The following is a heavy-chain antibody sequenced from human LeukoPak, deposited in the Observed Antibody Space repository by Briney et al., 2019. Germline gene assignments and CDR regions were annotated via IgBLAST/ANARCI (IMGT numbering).Heavy chain of an antibody. D-gene: IGHD4-11*01. CDR1: GFTFSSYS. Sequence: GGSLRLSRAASGFTFSSYSMNWVRQAPGKGLEWVSSISSSSSYIYYADSVKGRFTISRDHAKNSLYLQMTSLRAEDTAVYYCARVSDYSNYFDFWGQGTLVTVSS. V-gene: IGHV3-21*01. CDR2: ISSSSSYI. J-gene: IGHJ4*02. CDR3: ARVSDYSNYFDF.